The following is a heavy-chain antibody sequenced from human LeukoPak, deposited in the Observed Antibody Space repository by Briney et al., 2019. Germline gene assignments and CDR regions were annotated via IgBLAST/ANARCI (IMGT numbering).Heavy chain of an antibody. CDR1: GGSISGNTYY. CDR3: ARRRGYSGSYYYFDY. J-gene: IGHJ4*02. CDR2: MFYNGSP. D-gene: IGHD6-13*01. V-gene: IGHV4-39*01. Sequence: SETLSLTCTVSGGSISGNTYYWGWIRQPPGKGLGWIGSMFYNGSPYYNPSLKSRVTISVDTSNNQFSLRVSPVTAADTAVYYCARRRGYSGSYYYFDYWGQGTLVTVSS.